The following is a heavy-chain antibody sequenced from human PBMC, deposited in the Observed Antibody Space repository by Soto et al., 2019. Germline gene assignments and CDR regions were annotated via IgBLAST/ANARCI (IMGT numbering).Heavy chain of an antibody. D-gene: IGHD5-12*01. Sequence: GGSLRLSCTDSGFIFGDYAINWVRQVPGKGLEWLGFIRNDIYDETTDYAASVKCRIIISRDDSRSMAYLQIDSLKTEDTVVCYCTRGRDGYNPYYFLYWGQGARVTVAS. V-gene: IGHV3-49*04. CDR1: GFIFGDYA. CDR2: IRNDIYDETT. J-gene: IGHJ4*02. CDR3: TRGRDGYNPYYFLY.